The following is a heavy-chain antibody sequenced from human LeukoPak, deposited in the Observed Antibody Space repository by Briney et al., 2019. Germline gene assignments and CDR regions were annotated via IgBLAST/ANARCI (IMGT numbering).Heavy chain of an antibody. CDR3: AKYGNSGWVIDN. CDR2: IYYTGAT. D-gene: IGHD6-19*01. V-gene: IGHV4-59*08. Sequence: PSETLSLTCTVSGGSIGNNYWTWIRQPPGKGLEYIGYIYYTGATNYNPSLKSRVTISVDTSKSQSSLKLSSVTAADTAVYFCAKYGNSGWVIDNWGQGALVTVSS. CDR1: GGSIGNNY. J-gene: IGHJ4*02.